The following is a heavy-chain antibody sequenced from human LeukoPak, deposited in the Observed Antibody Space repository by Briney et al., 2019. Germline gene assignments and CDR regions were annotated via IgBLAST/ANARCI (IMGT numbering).Heavy chain of an antibody. J-gene: IGHJ4*02. Sequence: GGSLRLSCAASGFTFSSYGMSWVRQAPGKGLEWVSAISGSGGSTYYADSVKGRFTISRDNSKNTLYLQMSFLRADDSAVYYCAKTSGNYRFFDYWGQGTLVTVSS. CDR3: AKTSGNYRFFDY. D-gene: IGHD1-26*01. V-gene: IGHV3-23*01. CDR2: ISGSGGST. CDR1: GFTFSSYG.